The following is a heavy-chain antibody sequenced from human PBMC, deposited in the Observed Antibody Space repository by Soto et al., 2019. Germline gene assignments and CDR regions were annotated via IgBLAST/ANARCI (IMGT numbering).Heavy chain of an antibody. J-gene: IGHJ4*02. CDR2: ISGSGGST. Sequence: GGSLRLSCAASGFTFSSYAMSWVRQAPGKGLEWVSAISGSGGSTYYADSVKGRFTISRDNSKKTLYLQMNSLRAEYTAVYYCTKDLASSWPPEFDYWGQGTLVTVSS. CDR1: GFTFSSYA. D-gene: IGHD6-13*01. V-gene: IGHV3-23*01. CDR3: TKDLASSWPPEFDY.